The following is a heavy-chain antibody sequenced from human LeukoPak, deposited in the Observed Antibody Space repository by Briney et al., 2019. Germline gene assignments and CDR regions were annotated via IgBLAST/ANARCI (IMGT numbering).Heavy chain of an antibody. CDR2: ISAANDNT. V-gene: IGHV1-3*01. D-gene: IGHD3-3*01. J-gene: IGHJ6*02. Sequence: ASVKVSCKASGYTFTSYAMHWVRQAPGQRIEWMGWISAANDNTKYSQKFQGRVTITRDTSASTAYMELSSLRSEDTAVYYCASPATSYYDFWSGYYTSDYYGMDVWGQGTTVTVSS. CDR3: ASPATSYYDFWSGYYTSDYYGMDV. CDR1: GYTFTSYA.